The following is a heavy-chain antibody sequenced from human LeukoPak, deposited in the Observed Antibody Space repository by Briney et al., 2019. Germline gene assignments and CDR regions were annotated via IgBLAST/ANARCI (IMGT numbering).Heavy chain of an antibody. D-gene: IGHD2-15*01. Sequence: LVKVSCKASRGTFSSYAISWVRQAPGQGLEWMGRIIPILGIANYAQKFQGRVTITADKSTSTAYMELSSLRSEDTAVYYCARDDCAGSCSYYFDYWGQGTLVTVSS. CDR2: IIPILGIA. CDR1: RGTFSSYA. V-gene: IGHV1-69*04. J-gene: IGHJ4*02. CDR3: ARDDCAGSCSYYFDY.